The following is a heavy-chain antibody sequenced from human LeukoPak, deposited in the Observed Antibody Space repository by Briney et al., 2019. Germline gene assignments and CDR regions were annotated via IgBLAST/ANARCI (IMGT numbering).Heavy chain of an antibody. V-gene: IGHV3-7*01. J-gene: IGHJ4*02. Sequence: HPGGSLRLSCAASGFTFSNYGMHWVRQAPGKGLEWVANIKQDGSEKYYVDSVKGRFTISRDNAKNSLYLQMNSLRAEDTAVYYCARAYSSGWYFRSGWYYFGYWGQGTLVTVSS. D-gene: IGHD6-19*01. CDR1: GFTFSNYG. CDR2: IKQDGSEK. CDR3: ARAYSSGWYFRSGWYYFGY.